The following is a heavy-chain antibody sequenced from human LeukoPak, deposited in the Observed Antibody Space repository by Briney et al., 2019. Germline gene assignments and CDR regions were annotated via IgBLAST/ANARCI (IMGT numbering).Heavy chain of an antibody. CDR2: ISSSSSYT. D-gene: IGHD6-13*01. Sequence: PGGSLRLSCAASGFTFSRYRMSWIRQAPGKGLEWVSYISSSSSYTNYADSVKGRFTISRDNAKNSLYLQMNSLRAEDTAVYYCARTASSSWYGYYFDYWGQGTLVTVSS. CDR1: GFTFSRYR. CDR3: ARTASSSWYGYYFDY. V-gene: IGHV3-11*03. J-gene: IGHJ4*02.